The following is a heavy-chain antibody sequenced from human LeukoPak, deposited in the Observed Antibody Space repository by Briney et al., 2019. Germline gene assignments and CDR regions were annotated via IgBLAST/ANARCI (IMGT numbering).Heavy chain of an antibody. CDR2: IKQDGSEK. CDR1: GFTFSSYW. J-gene: IGHJ4*02. V-gene: IGHV3-7*01. CDR3: ARTLWFGEFSSPFDY. Sequence: GRSLRLSCAASGFTFSSYWMSWVRQAPGKGLEWVANIKQDGSEKYYVDSVKGRFTISRDNAKNSLYLQMNSLRAEDTAVYYCARTLWFGEFSSPFDYWGQGTLVTVSS. D-gene: IGHD3-10*01.